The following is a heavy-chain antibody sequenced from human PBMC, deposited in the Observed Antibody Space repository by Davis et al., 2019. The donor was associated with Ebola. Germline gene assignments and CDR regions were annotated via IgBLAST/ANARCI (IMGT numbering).Heavy chain of an antibody. D-gene: IGHD6-19*01. V-gene: IGHV4-34*01. CDR1: GGSFSDYY. J-gene: IGHJ4*02. Sequence: MPSETLSLTCAVYGGSFSDYYWSWIRQPPGKELEWIGEITHSESTNYNPSLKSRATLSVDTSKNQFSLNLTSVTAADTAVYYCARVSHVGGSSEADGFDFWGQGTLVTVSS. CDR3: ARVSHVGGSSEADGFDF. CDR2: ITHSEST.